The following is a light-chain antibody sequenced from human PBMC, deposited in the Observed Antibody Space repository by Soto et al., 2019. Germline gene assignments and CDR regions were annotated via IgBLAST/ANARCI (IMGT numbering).Light chain of an antibody. Sequence: TQCPATLSPLAGDRVTVNCRASHNISSWLAWYQQKPGKAPKLLIYDASSLESGVPSSFSGSGSGTEFTCTISSLQPPHFPTYSRQHYNSYWTFGQGTKVDIK. V-gene: IGKV1-5*01. CDR2: DAS. CDR3: QHYNSYWT. CDR1: HNISSW. J-gene: IGKJ1*01.